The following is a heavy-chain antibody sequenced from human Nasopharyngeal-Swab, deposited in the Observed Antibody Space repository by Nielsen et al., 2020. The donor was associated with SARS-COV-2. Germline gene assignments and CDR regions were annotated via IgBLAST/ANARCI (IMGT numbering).Heavy chain of an antibody. V-gene: IGHV6-1*01. J-gene: IGHJ4*02. CDR3: ARGRDFSFDS. D-gene: IGHD3-3*01. CDR2: TLYRSKWYN. CDR1: LDSPSSHSAG. Sequence: QTLSLTCAISLDSPSSHSAGWNWIRQSPSRGREWLGRTLYRSKWYNDYAESVKSRIAVNPDTSKNQFSLQLNSVTPEDTAVYYCARGRDFSFDSWGQGTLGTASS.